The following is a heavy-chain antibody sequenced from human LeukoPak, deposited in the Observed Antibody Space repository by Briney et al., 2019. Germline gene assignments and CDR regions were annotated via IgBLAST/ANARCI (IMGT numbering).Heavy chain of an antibody. CDR2: LYYTGST. D-gene: IGHD2-2*01. V-gene: IGHV4-59*08. CDR3: AGGPTSSFDY. Sequence: PSETLSLTCTVSGDSISTYYWSWIRQPPGKGLEWIGYLYYTGSTNYNPSLKSRVTISVDRSKKQFSLKVSSVTAADTAVYYCAGGPTSSFDYWGRGTLVTVSS. CDR1: GDSISTYY. J-gene: IGHJ4*02.